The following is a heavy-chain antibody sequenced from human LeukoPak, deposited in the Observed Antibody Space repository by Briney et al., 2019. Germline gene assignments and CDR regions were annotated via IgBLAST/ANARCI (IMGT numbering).Heavy chain of an antibody. CDR2: ISAYNGNT. V-gene: IGHV1-18*01. J-gene: IGHJ4*02. D-gene: IGHD3-22*01. Sequence: ASVKVSCKASGYTFTSYGISWVRQAPGQGLEWMGWISAYNGNTNYAQKLQGRVTMTTDTPTSTAYMELRSLRSDDTAVYYCARDLYYYDSSGRLYYFDYWGQGTLVTVSS. CDR3: ARDLYYYDSSGRLYYFDY. CDR1: GYTFTSYG.